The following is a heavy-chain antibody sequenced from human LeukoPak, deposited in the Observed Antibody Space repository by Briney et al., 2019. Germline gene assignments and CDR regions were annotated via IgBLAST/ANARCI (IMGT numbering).Heavy chain of an antibody. D-gene: IGHD4-23*01. CDR3: ARATVVKVYDY. J-gene: IGHJ4*02. Sequence: SETLSLTCAVYGGSFSGYYWSWIRQPPGKGLEWIGEINHSGSTDYNPSLKSRATISVDTSKNQFSLKLSSVTAADTAVYYCARATVVKVYDYWGQGTLVTVSS. V-gene: IGHV4-34*01. CDR1: GGSFSGYY. CDR2: INHSGST.